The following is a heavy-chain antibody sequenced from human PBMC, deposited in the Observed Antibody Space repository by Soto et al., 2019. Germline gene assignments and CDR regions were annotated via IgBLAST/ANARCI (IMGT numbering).Heavy chain of an antibody. D-gene: IGHD1-26*01. Sequence: PGGSLRLSCAASGFTFSTYWMHWVRQASGKGLEWVGRIRSKANSYATAYAASVKGRFTISRDDSKNTAYLQMNSLKTEDTAVYYCTRHWEPNNYYYYYMDVWGKGTTVTVSS. CDR3: TRHWEPNNYYYYYMDV. CDR1: GFTFSTYW. CDR2: IRSKANSYAT. V-gene: IGHV3-73*01. J-gene: IGHJ6*03.